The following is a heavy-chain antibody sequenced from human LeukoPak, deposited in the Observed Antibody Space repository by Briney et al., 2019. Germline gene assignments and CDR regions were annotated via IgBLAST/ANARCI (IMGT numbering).Heavy chain of an antibody. D-gene: IGHD4-17*01. V-gene: IGHV3-33*01. Sequence: GRSLRRYSAASGFTFSSYGMHWVRQAPGKGLEWVAVIWYDGSNKYYADSVKGRFTISRDNSKNTLYLQMNSLRAEDTAVYYCARDPAETTTVTTVVGDYYYGMDVWGQGTTVTVSS. J-gene: IGHJ6*02. CDR1: GFTFSSYG. CDR3: ARDPAETTTVTTVVGDYYYGMDV. CDR2: IWYDGSNK.